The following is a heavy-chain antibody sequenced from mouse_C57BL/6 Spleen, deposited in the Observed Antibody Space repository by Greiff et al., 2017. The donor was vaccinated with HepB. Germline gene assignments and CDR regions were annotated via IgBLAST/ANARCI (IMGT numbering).Heavy chain of an antibody. CDR3: ARSSSYDYAMDY. CDR2: INPSNGGT. J-gene: IGHJ4*01. CDR1: GYTFTSYW. Sequence: QVQLQQPGTELVKPGASVKLSCKASGYTFTSYWMHWVKQRPGQGLEWIGNINPSNGGTNSNEKFKRKATLTVDKSSSTAYMQLSSLTSEDSAVYYCARSSSYDYAMDYWGQGTSVTVSS. D-gene: IGHD1-1*01. V-gene: IGHV1-53*01.